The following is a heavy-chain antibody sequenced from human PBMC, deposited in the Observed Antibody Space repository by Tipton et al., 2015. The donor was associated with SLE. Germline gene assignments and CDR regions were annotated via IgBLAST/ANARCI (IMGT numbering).Heavy chain of an antibody. CDR2: IWYDGTYK. CDR3: ARTGNKSDYVAFDI. V-gene: IGHV3-33*08. D-gene: IGHD4-17*01. Sequence: SLRLSCAASGFTFSSYSMNWVRQAPGKGLEWVAVIWYDGTYKYYGDSVKGRCTISRDYSKNTLYLQMDSLRAEDTAVYYCARTGNKSDYVAFDIWGQGTMVTVSS. J-gene: IGHJ3*02. CDR1: GFTFSSYS.